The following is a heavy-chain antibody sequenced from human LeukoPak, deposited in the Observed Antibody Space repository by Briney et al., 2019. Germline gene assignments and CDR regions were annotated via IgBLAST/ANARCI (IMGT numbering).Heavy chain of an antibody. V-gene: IGHV3-74*01. J-gene: IGHJ6*03. D-gene: IGHD6-19*01. Sequence: SGGSLRLSCAASGFTFSSYWMHWVRQAPGKGLVWVSRINSDGSSTSYADSVKGRFTISRDNAKNTLYLQMNSLRAEDTAVYYCARDSSGIAVAGSIPNYYYYMDVWDKGTTVTVSS. CDR2: INSDGSST. CDR1: GFTFSSYW. CDR3: ARDSSGIAVAGSIPNYYYYMDV.